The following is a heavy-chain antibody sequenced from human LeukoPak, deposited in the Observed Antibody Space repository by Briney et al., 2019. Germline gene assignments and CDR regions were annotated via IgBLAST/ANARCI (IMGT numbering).Heavy chain of an antibody. CDR3: ARDSSTVTTPYFDF. D-gene: IGHD4-17*01. CDR1: GFTFTGYY. CDR2: INANSGGT. Sequence: ASVKVSCKTSGFTFTGYYIHWVRQAPGQGLAWMGWINANSGGTNYAQQFQGWVTMTRDTSISTAYMEMSRLRSDDTAMYYCARDSSTVTTPYFDFWGQGTLVTVPS. V-gene: IGHV1-2*04. J-gene: IGHJ4*02.